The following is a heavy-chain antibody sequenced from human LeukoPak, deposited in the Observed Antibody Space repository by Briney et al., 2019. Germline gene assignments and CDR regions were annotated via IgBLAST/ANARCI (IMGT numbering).Heavy chain of an antibody. Sequence: SETLSLTCTVSGGSISSYYWSWIRQPPGKGLEWIGYIYYSGSTNYNPSLKSRVTISVDTSKNQFSLKLSSVTAADTAVYYCTRAVEMASFWSFDYWGQGTLVTVSS. CDR1: GGSISSYY. CDR2: IYYSGST. V-gene: IGHV4-59*01. CDR3: TRAVEMASFWSFDY. D-gene: IGHD5-24*01. J-gene: IGHJ4*02.